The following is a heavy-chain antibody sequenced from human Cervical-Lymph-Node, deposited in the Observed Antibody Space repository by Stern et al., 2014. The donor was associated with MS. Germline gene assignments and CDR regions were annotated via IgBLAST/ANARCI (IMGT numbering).Heavy chain of an antibody. CDR2: TAADNDNT. CDR1: GYTFTSYG. J-gene: IGHJ3*02. CDR3: ARGLLGSENAFDI. Sequence: QVQLVQSGAEVKKPGASVKVSCKASGYTFTSYGISWGRQAPGQGLEWMGLTAADNDNTNDSQKLQGGVTMTTATSTSTADMELRSLRSDDTAVYYCARGLLGSENAFDIWGQGTMVTVSS. V-gene: IGHV1-18*01. D-gene: IGHD2-15*01.